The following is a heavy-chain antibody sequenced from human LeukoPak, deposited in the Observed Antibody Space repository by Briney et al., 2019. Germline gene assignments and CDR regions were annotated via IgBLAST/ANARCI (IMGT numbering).Heavy chain of an antibody. Sequence: GGSLKLSCAASGFSFSNHSMNWVRQAPGKGLEWVSYISNSASAKYYAASVKGRFTISRDNGKTSLYLQMNSLRAEDTAVYYCARMSGSRLPGYWGQGTLVTVSS. CDR3: ARMSGSRLPGY. J-gene: IGHJ4*02. D-gene: IGHD3-3*01. CDR1: GFSFSNHS. CDR2: ISNSASAK. V-gene: IGHV3-48*01.